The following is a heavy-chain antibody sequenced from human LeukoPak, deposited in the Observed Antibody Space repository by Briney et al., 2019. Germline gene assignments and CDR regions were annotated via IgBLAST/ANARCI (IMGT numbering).Heavy chain of an antibody. CDR1: GGSISSSSYY. V-gene: IGHV4-39*07. CDR2: IYYSGST. J-gene: IGHJ4*02. CDR3: ARDVSGYFDWM. Sequence: SETLSLTCTVSGGSISSSSYYWGWIRQPRGKGLEWIGSIYYSGSTYYNPSLKSRVTISVDTSKNQFSLKLSSVTAADTAVYYCARDVSGYFDWMWGQGTLVTVSS. D-gene: IGHD3-9*01.